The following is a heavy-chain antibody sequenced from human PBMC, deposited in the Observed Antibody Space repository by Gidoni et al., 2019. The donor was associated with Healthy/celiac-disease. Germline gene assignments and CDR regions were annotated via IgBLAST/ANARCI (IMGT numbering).Heavy chain of an antibody. CDR1: GFTFDDYA. CDR2: ISWNSGSI. Sequence: EVQLVESGGGLVQPGRSLRLSCAASGFTFDDYAMHWVRQAPGKGLEWVSGISWNSGSIGHADSVKGRFTISRDNAKNSLYLQMNSLRAEDTALYYCAKDREGCSSTSCYGNYYYGMDVWGQGTTVTVSS. V-gene: IGHV3-9*01. CDR3: AKDREGCSSTSCYGNYYYGMDV. J-gene: IGHJ6*02. D-gene: IGHD2-2*01.